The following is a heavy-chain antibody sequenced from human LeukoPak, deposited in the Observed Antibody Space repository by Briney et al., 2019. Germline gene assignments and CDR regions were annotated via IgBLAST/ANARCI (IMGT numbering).Heavy chain of an antibody. CDR2: INPNSGGT. D-gene: IGHD3-10*01. CDR1: GYTFTGYY. Sequence: GASVKVSCKASGYTFTGYYMHWVRQAPGQGLEWMGWINPNSGGTNYAQKFQGRVTMTRDTSISTAYMELSRLRSDDTAVYCCARSFYYGSGSTFDYWGQGTLVTVSS. V-gene: IGHV1-2*02. CDR3: ARSFYYGSGSTFDY. J-gene: IGHJ4*02.